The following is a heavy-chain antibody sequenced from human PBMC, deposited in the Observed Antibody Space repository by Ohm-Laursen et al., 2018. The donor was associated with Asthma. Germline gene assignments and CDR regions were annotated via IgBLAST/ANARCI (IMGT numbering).Heavy chain of an antibody. V-gene: IGHV3-53*01. CDR1: GFTVSGNY. CDR3: ARDLALAVAGTPGYYYYYGMDV. D-gene: IGHD6-19*01. J-gene: IGHJ6*02. Sequence: SLRLSCTASGFTVSGNYMTWVHQAPGKGLEWVSLIYSGASTSYADSVKGRFTISRDNSKNTLYLQMNSLRAEDTAVYYCARDLALAVAGTPGYYYYYGMDVWGQGTTVTVSS. CDR2: IYSGAST.